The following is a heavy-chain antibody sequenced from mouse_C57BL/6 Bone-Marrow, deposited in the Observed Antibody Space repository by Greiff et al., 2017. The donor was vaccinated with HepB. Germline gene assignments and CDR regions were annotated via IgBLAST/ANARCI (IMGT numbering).Heavy chain of an antibody. D-gene: IGHD2-3*01. Sequence: EVKLMESGGDLVKPGGSLKLSCAASGFTFSSYGMSWVRQTPDKRLEWVATISSGGSYTYYPDSVKGRFTISRDNAKNTLYLQMSSLKSEDTAMYYCARKRCLLSFAYWGQGTLVTVSA. J-gene: IGHJ3*01. V-gene: IGHV5-6*01. CDR1: GFTFSSYG. CDR2: ISSGGSYT. CDR3: ARKRCLLSFAY.